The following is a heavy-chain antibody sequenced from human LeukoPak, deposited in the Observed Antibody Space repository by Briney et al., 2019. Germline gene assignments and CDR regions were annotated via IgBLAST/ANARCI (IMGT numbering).Heavy chain of an antibody. CDR3: ARDRCSGGSCYFDY. CDR1: GFTFSSYS. J-gene: IGHJ4*02. V-gene: IGHV3-21*01. CDR2: ISSSSSYI. Sequence: PGGSLRLSCAASGFTFSSYSMNWVRQAPGKGLEWVSSISSSSSYIYYADSVKGRFTISRDNAKNSLYLQMNSLRDEDTAVYYCARDRCSGGSCYFDYWGQGTLVTVSS. D-gene: IGHD2-15*01.